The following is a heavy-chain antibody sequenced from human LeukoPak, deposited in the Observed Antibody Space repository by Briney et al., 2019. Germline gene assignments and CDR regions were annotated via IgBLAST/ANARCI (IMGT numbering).Heavy chain of an antibody. V-gene: IGHV4-34*01. CDR3: ASLHQVRGVTVFDY. CDR1: GGSFSRYF. J-gene: IGHJ4*02. CDR2: IDDSGST. D-gene: IGHD3-10*01. Sequence: PSETLSLTCVVYGGSFSRYFWSWIRQPPGKGLEWIGEIDDSGSTNYNPSLKSRGTISVDRSKSQISLKLTSVTAADTAVYYCASLHQVRGVTVFDYWGPGNLVTVSP.